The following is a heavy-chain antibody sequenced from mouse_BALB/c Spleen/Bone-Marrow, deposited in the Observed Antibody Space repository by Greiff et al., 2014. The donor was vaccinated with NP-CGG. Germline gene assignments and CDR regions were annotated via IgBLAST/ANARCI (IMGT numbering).Heavy chain of an antibody. V-gene: IGHV14-3*02. D-gene: IGHD1-3*01. CDR3: ARQEFAIYWYFDV. J-gene: IGHJ1*01. CDR1: GFNIKDTY. CDR2: IDPANGNT. Sequence: VQLKESGAELVKPGASVKLSCSASGFNIKDTYMHWVKQRPEQGLEWIGRIDPANGNTKYDPKFQDKATITADTSSNTVDLQLSCLTFEYTAVYYCARQEFAIYWYFDVWGAGTTVTVSS.